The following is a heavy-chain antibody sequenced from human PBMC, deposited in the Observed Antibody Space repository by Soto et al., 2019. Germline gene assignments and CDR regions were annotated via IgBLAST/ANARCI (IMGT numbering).Heavy chain of an antibody. CDR1: GGTFSSYT. CDR2: TIPILGIA. J-gene: IGHJ3*02. D-gene: IGHD6-19*01. V-gene: IGHV1-69*02. Sequence: QVQLVQSGAEVKKPGSSVKVSCKASGGTFSSYTISWVRQAPGQGLEWMGRTIPILGIANYAQQFQGRVTITADNSTSTAYMALSSLRSEDTAVYYCARSVAGSDAFDIWGQGTMVTVSS. CDR3: ARSVAGSDAFDI.